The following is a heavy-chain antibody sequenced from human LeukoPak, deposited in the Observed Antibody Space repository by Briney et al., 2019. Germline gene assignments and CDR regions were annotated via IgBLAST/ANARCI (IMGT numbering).Heavy chain of an antibody. D-gene: IGHD1-26*01. V-gene: IGHV4-34*01. J-gene: IGHJ6*03. Sequence: SETLTLTCAVYGGSFSGYYWSWIRQPPGKGLEWIGEINHSGSTNYNPSLKRRGTISVETSTNKFSLKLRSVPAADTAVYYCPRTILGYYYYMDVWVKGTTVTVSS. CDR2: INHSGST. CDR3: PRTILGYYYYMDV. CDR1: GGSFSGYY.